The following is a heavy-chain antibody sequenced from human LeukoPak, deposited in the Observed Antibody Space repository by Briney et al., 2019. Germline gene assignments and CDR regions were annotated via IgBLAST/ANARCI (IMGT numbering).Heavy chain of an antibody. CDR3: ARGGVASLDY. Sequence: GGSLRLSCAASGFTFSAFWMHWVRQAPGKGLLWVSRINDVSGSTYADSVKGRFTISRDNAKNMLYLQMNSLRAEDTAVYYCARGGVASLDYWGQGTLVTVSS. CDR1: GFTFSAFW. D-gene: IGHD3-3*01. CDR2: INDVSGS. V-gene: IGHV3-74*01. J-gene: IGHJ4*02.